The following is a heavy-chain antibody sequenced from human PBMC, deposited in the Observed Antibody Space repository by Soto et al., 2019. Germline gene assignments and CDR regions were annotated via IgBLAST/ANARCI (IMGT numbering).Heavy chain of an antibody. Sequence: QVELQESGPGLVKPSGTLSLTCAVSGNSISSTNWWSWVRQSPGKGLEWIGEIYHSGSTNYNPSLTSRVTISVDKSKNQFSLQLSSVTAADTAVYYCARDVGYHYDGSPSGQFDFWGQGTLVTVSS. CDR1: GNSISSTNW. V-gene: IGHV4-4*02. J-gene: IGHJ4*02. CDR3: ARDVGYHYDGSPSGQFDF. CDR2: IYHSGST. D-gene: IGHD3-22*01.